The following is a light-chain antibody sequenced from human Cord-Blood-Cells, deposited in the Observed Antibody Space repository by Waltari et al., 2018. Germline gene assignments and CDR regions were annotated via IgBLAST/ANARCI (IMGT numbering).Light chain of an antibody. CDR1: SSDVGSYNL. V-gene: IGLV2-23*02. CDR3: CSYAGSSTNWV. J-gene: IGLJ3*02. CDR2: EVS. Sequence: QSALTQPASVSGSPGQSVTISCTGTSSDVGSYNLVSWYQQHPCKAPKLMIYEVSKRPSGVSNRFSGSKSGNTASLTISGLQAEDEADYYCCSYAGSSTNWVFGGGTKLTVL.